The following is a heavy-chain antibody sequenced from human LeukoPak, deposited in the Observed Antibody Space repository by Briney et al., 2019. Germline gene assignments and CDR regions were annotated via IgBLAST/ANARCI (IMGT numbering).Heavy chain of an antibody. V-gene: IGHV4-59*01. CDR1: GGSISSYY. D-gene: IGHD5-12*01. CDR3: ARDRYSGYGFDY. J-gene: IGHJ4*02. Sequence: SETLSLTCTVSGGSISSYYWSWIRQPPGKGLEWIGYIYYSGSTNYNSSLKSRVTISVDTSKNQFSLKLSSVTAADTDVYYCARDRYSGYGFDYWGQGTLVTVSS. CDR2: IYYSGST.